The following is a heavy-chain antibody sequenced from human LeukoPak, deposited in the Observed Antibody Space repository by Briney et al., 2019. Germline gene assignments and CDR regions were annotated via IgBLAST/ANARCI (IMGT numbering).Heavy chain of an antibody. CDR2: IYQSGST. J-gene: IGHJ6*02. Sequence: SETLSLTCTVSGGSISFYWSWFRQSPGKGLEWIDQIYQSGSTDYNPSPRSRVTISRDTSKNQSSLQLTSVTAADTAVYYCARHSDRWRYAMDVWGQGTTVTVSS. D-gene: IGHD1-26*01. CDR1: GGSISFY. CDR3: ARHSDRWRYAMDV. V-gene: IGHV4-59*08.